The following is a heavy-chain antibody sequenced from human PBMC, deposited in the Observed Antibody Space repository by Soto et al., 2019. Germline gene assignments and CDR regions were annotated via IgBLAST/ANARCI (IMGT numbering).Heavy chain of an antibody. CDR3: ARRWGMVFDY. V-gene: IGHV4-39*01. J-gene: IGHJ4*02. D-gene: IGHD2-8*01. CDR2: FYYNGNT. Sequence: SETLSLTCSVSGDSISSSTYYWGWMRQPPGKGLEWIASFYYNGNTYYNPSLKSRVTIFVDTSKNQFSLKLSSVTAADTAVYYCARRWGMVFDYWGQGTLVTVSS. CDR1: GDSISSSTYY.